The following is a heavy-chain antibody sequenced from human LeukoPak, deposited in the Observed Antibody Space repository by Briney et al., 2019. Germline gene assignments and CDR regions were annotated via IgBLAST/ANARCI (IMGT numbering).Heavy chain of an antibody. Sequence: PSQTLSLTCTVSAGSISSGGYYWSWLRQHPGKGLEWIGYIYYSGSTYYNPSLKSRVTISVDTSKNQFSLKLSSVTAADTAVYYCARGRSEQLGWFDPWGQGTLVTVSS. D-gene: IGHD6-6*01. J-gene: IGHJ5*02. CDR1: AGSISSGGYY. V-gene: IGHV4-31*03. CDR3: ARGRSEQLGWFDP. CDR2: IYYSGST.